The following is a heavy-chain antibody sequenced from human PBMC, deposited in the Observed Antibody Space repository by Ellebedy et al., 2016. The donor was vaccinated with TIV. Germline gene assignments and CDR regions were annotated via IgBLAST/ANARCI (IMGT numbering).Heavy chain of an antibody. Sequence: GESLKISCAASGFTVTTNYMNWVRQAPGKGLEWVSHISSTGTTIYYADSVKGRFTISRDNGKISLYLQMNSLTAEDTAVYYCASGAYDIWGQGTMVIVSS. CDR1: GFTVTTNY. CDR3: ASGAYDI. V-gene: IGHV3-48*04. CDR2: ISSTGTTI. J-gene: IGHJ3*02.